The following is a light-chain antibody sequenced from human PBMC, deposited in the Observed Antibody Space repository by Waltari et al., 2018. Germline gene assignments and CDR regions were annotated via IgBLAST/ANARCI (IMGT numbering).Light chain of an antibody. CDR1: SRDVGTYKF. CDR3: NSYTTSGTVV. J-gene: IGLJ2*01. CDR2: DAT. V-gene: IGLV2-14*03. Sequence: QSALTQPASVSGSPGQSITISCTGTSRDVGTYKFGSWYHQHPGKVPKLIIYDATDRPSGVSSRFSGSKSGNTASLTISGLQAEDEGDYYCNSYTTSGTVVFGGGTKLTVL.